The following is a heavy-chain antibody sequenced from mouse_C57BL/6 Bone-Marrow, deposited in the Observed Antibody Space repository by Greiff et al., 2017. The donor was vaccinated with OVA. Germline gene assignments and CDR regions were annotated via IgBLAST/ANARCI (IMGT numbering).Heavy chain of an antibody. J-gene: IGHJ1*03. D-gene: IGHD1-1*01. CDR3: ARNPDYYGSSSWYFDV. Sequence: EVKLVESGGGLVKPGGSLKLSCAASGFTFSSYTMSWVRQTPEKRLEWVATISGGGGNTYYPDSVKGRFTISRDYAKNTLYLQMSSLRSEDTALYYCARNPDYYGSSSWYFDVWGTGTTVTVSS. CDR2: ISGGGGNT. V-gene: IGHV5-9*01. CDR1: GFTFSSYT.